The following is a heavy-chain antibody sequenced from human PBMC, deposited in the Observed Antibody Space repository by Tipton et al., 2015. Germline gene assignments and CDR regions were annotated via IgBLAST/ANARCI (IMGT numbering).Heavy chain of an antibody. J-gene: IGHJ6*02. CDR2: VFYTGGT. D-gene: IGHD5-12*01. V-gene: IGHV4-59*12. CDR1: DYSIRSYY. CDR3: ARSGYTYGMDV. Sequence: TLSLTCTVSDYSIRSYYWSWIRQPPGKGLEWIGYVFYTGGTYYNPSLKSRVTISIDRSKNQFSLKLTSVTAADTAVYYCARSGYTYGMDVWGQGTTVTVSS.